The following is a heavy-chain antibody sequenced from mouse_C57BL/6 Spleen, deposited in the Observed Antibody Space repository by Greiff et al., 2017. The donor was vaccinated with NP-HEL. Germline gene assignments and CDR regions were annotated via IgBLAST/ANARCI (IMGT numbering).Heavy chain of an antibody. D-gene: IGHD1-1*01. J-gene: IGHJ2*01. CDR2: IHPSDSDT. Sequence: QVQLKEPGAELVKPGASVKVSCKASGYTFTSYWMHWVKQRPGQGLEWIGRIHPSDSDTNYNQKFKGKATLTVDKSSSTAYMQLSSLTSEDSAVYDCAIVGLLPSPGNYYFDYWGQGTTLTVSS. CDR3: AIVGLLPSPGNYYFDY. V-gene: IGHV1-74*01. CDR1: GYTFTSYW.